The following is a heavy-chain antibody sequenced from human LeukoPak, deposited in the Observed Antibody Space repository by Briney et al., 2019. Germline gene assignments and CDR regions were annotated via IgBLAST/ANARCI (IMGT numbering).Heavy chain of an antibody. D-gene: IGHD6-6*01. CDR3: AKTRVCGSARPSWFDP. CDR1: GFTFSSYA. V-gene: IGHV3-23*01. J-gene: IGHJ5*02. Sequence: GGSLRLSCAAFGFTFSSYAMSWVRPAPGKGLEWVSTIRGDGSSTFYADSVKGRFTISRDNSKNTLYLQMNSLRAEDTALYYCAKTRVCGSARPSWFDPWGQGTLVTVSS. CDR2: IRGDGSST.